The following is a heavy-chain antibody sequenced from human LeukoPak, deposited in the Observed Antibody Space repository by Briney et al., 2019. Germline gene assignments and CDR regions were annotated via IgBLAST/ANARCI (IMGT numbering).Heavy chain of an antibody. CDR3: ATTVAGTADY. CDR1: GFTFSSHS. V-gene: IGHV3-21*01. D-gene: IGHD6-19*01. CDR2: ISSSSSYI. J-gene: IGHJ4*02. Sequence: GGSLRLSCAASGFTFSSHSMNWVRQAPGKGLEWVSSISSSSSYIYYTDSVKGRFTISRDNAKNSLYLQMNSLRAEDTAVYYCATTVAGTADYWGQGTLVTVSS.